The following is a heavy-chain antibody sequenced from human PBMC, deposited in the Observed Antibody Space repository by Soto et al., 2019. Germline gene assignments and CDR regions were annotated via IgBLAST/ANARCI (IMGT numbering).Heavy chain of an antibody. D-gene: IGHD1-26*01. Sequence: QVQLVQCGAEVKRPGASVKVSCKASGYTFTSYGISWVRQAPGQGLEWMGWISAYNGNTNYAQKLQGRVTMTTDISTSTAYMELRSLRSDDTAVYYCARLRSRIVGATGALDIWGQGTMVTVSS. J-gene: IGHJ3*02. CDR1: GYTFTSYG. V-gene: IGHV1-18*01. CDR2: ISAYNGNT. CDR3: ARLRSRIVGATGALDI.